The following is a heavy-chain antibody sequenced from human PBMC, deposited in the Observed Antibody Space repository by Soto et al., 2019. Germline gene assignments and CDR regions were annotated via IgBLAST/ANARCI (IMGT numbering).Heavy chain of an antibody. CDR2: IIPIFGTA. CDR3: AIPGYCSSTSCTIRMDV. Sequence: SVKVSCKASGGTFSSYAISWVRQAPGQGLEWMGGIIPIFGTANYAQKFQGRVTITADESTSTAYMELSSLRSEDTAVYYCAIPGYCSSTSCTIRMDVWGQGTTVTVSS. D-gene: IGHD2-2*01. V-gene: IGHV1-69*13. CDR1: GGTFSSYA. J-gene: IGHJ6*02.